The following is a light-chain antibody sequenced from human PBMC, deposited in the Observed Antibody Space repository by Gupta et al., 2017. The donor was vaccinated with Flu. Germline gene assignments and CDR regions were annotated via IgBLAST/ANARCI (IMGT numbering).Light chain of an antibody. V-gene: IGLV1-40*01. CDR1: SSSIGAGRD. Sequence: TITCTGSSSSIGAGRDVHWSQQLPGTAPNLLIYGNNNRTSGVPVRFSGSKSGTSASLAITGPQAEDEADYYCQSYDSSLSALYVFGTGTKVTVL. CDR3: QSYDSSLSALYV. J-gene: IGLJ1*01. CDR2: GNN.